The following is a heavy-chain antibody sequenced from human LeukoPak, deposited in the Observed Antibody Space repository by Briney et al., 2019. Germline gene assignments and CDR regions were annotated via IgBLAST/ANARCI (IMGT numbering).Heavy chain of an antibody. D-gene: IGHD2-15*01. V-gene: IGHV5-51*01. Sequence: GESLQISCKGSGYNFNTYWVAWVRQLPGKGLEWMGIIYPGDSDTRYSPSFQGQVTISADKSISTAYLQWSSLKASDTAMYYCARLDCSGGSCYSSFDYWGQGTLVTVSS. CDR2: IYPGDSDT. J-gene: IGHJ4*02. CDR3: ARLDCSGGSCYSSFDY. CDR1: GYNFNTYW.